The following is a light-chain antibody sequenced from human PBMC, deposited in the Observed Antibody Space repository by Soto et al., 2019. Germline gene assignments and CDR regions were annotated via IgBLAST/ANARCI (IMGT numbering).Light chain of an antibody. CDR1: STDVGGYNY. CDR2: DVT. Sequence: QSVLTQPASVSGSPQQSITISCTGTSTDVGGYNYVSWYQQHPDKAPKLIIFDVTNRPAGVSNRFSGSKSGNTASLTISGLQAGDEADYYCSSFTTSSTYVFGSGSKLTVL. CDR3: SSFTTSSTYV. V-gene: IGLV2-14*01. J-gene: IGLJ1*01.